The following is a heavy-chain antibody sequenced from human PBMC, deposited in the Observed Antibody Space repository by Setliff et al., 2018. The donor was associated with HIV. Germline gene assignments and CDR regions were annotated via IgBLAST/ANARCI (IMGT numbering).Heavy chain of an antibody. CDR2: FLPMLGIS. V-gene: IGHV1-69*10. Sequence: ASVKVSCKASGGTISNSGISWVRQAPGQGLEWMGGFLPMLGISNYAQKFQGRVTITADESTSTVYMELSSLRSEDTAVYYCARVVITFGDIIVTPGAFDIWGPGTKGTVSS. J-gene: IGHJ3*02. D-gene: IGHD3-16*02. CDR1: GGTISNSG. CDR3: ARVVITFGDIIVTPGAFDI.